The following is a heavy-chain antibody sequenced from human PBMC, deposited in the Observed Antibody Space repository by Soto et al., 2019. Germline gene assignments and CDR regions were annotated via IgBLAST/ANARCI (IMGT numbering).Heavy chain of an antibody. D-gene: IGHD2-15*01. V-gene: IGHV6-1*01. CDR3: AGEPCSGGSCYFDYYYYGMDV. CDR2: TYYRSKWYN. Sequence: PLQTLSLTCAISGDSVSSNSAAWNWIRQFPSRDLEWLGRTYYRSKWYNDYAVSVKSRITINPDTSKKQFSLQLNSVTPEDTAVYYCAGEPCSGGSCYFDYYYYGMDVWGQGTKVTVSS. CDR1: GDSVSSNSAA. J-gene: IGHJ6*02.